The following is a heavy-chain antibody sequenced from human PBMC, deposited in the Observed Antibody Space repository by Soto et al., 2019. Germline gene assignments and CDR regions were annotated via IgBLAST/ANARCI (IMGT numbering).Heavy chain of an antibody. CDR2: ISYSGST. CDR3: ARGTSSQPPFDY. D-gene: IGHD6-13*01. CDR1: SDSVSSYY. Sequence: SETLSLTCTVSSDSVSSYYWSWIRQPPGKRLEWIGYISYSGSTDYNPSLKSRVTISGDTSKNQFSLKVSSVTAADTAVYHCARGTSSQPPFDYWGQGTLVTVSS. J-gene: IGHJ4*02. V-gene: IGHV4-59*02.